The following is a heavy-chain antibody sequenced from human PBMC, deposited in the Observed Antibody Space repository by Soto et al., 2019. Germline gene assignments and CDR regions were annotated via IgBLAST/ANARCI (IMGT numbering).Heavy chain of an antibody. CDR3: ARVVHLGELSLDY. V-gene: IGHV4-31*03. J-gene: IGHJ4*02. D-gene: IGHD3-16*02. Sequence: KTSETLSLTCTVSGGSISSGGYYWSWIRQHPGKGREWIGYIYYSGSTYYNPSLKSRVTISVDTSKNQFSLKLSSVTAADTAVYYCARVVHLGELSLDYWGQGTLVTVSS. CDR2: IYYSGST. CDR1: GGSISSGGYY.